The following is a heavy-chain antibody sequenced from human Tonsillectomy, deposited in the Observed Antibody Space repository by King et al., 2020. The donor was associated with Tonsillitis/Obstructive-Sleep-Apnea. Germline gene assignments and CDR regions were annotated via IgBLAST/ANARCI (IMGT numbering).Heavy chain of an antibody. CDR3: ASDRWWEEYSSSSYYYYYMDV. Sequence: VQLVESGGGLVKPGGSLRLSCAASGFTFSSYSMNWVRQAPGKGLEWVSSISSSSSYIYYADSVKGRFTISRDNAKNSLYLQMNSLRAEDTAVYYCASDRWWEEYSSSSYYYYYMDVWGKGTTVTVSS. J-gene: IGHJ6*03. D-gene: IGHD6-6*01. CDR2: ISSSSSYI. CDR1: GFTFSSYS. V-gene: IGHV3-21*01.